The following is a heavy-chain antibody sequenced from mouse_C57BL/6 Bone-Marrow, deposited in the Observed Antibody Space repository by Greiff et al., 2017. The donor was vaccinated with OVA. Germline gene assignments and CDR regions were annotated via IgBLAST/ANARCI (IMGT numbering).Heavy chain of an antibody. CDR2: INPGSGGT. J-gene: IGHJ3*01. D-gene: IGHD2-4*01. V-gene: IGHV1-54*01. Sequence: VQLQQSGAELVRPGTSVKVSCKASGYAFTNYLIEWVKQRPGQGLEWIGVINPGSGGTNYNEQFKGKATLTADKSSSTAYLQLSSLTSEYSAVYFGARDYDYDWFAYWGQGTLVTVSA. CDR1: GYAFTNYL. CDR3: ARDYDYDWFAY.